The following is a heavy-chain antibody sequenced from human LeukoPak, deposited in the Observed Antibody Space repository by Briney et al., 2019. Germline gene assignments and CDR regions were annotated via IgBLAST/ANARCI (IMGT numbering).Heavy chain of an antibody. CDR3: ARSPPYYYDSGGYYLLDY. CDR2: IIPILGIA. CDR1: GGTFSSYA. Sequence: GASVKVSCKASGGTFSSYAISWVRQAPGQGLEWMGRIIPILGIANYAQKFQGRVTITADKSTSTAYMELSSLRSEDTAVYYCARSPPYYYDSGGYYLLDYWGQGTLVTVSS. D-gene: IGHD3-22*01. J-gene: IGHJ4*02. V-gene: IGHV1-69*04.